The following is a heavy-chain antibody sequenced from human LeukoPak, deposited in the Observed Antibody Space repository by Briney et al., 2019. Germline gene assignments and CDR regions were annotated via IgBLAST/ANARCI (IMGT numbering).Heavy chain of an antibody. Sequence: SETLSLTCTVSGDSLNSGNYYWTWIRQHPGKGLEWIGYIFTSGNTYYNPSLKGRLLTSVDTSKSQFSLRLTAVTAADTAGYYCARATLRGDPFDFWGQGIQVTVSS. J-gene: IGHJ4*02. V-gene: IGHV4-31*03. CDR2: IFTSGNT. CDR1: GDSLNSGNYY. D-gene: IGHD2-21*02. CDR3: ARATLRGDPFDF.